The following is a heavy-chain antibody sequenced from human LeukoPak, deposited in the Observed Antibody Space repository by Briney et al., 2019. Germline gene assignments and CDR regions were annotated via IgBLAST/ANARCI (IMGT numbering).Heavy chain of an antibody. Sequence: GASVKVSCKASGYTFTSYGISWVRQAPGQGLEWMGWISAYNGNTNYAQKLQGRVTMTTGTSTSTAYMELRSLRSDDTAVYYCARGEYYDFWSGYPYYFDYWGQGTLVTVSS. D-gene: IGHD3-3*01. CDR1: GYTFTSYG. CDR3: ARGEYYDFWSGYPYYFDY. J-gene: IGHJ4*02. V-gene: IGHV1-18*01. CDR2: ISAYNGNT.